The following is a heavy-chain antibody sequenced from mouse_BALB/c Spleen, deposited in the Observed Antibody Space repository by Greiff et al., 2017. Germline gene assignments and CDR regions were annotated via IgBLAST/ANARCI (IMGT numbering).Heavy chain of an antibody. J-gene: IGHJ4*01. V-gene: IGHV14-3*02. CDR2: IDPANGNT. CDR1: GFNIKDTY. CDR3: AFYDGYYGDYAMDY. Sequence: EVQLQESGAELVKPGASVKLSCTASGFNIKDTYMHWVKQRPEQGLEWIGRIDPANGNTKYDPKFQGKATITADTSSNTAYLQLSSLTSEDTAVYYCAFYDGYYGDYAMDYWGQGTSVTVSS. D-gene: IGHD2-3*01.